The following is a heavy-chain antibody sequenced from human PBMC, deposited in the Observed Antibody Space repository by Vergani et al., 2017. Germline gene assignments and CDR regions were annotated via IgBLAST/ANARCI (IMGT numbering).Heavy chain of an antibody. Sequence: QVQLQESGPGLVKPSQTLSLTCTVSGGSISSGGYYWSWLRQHPGKGLEWIGYIYYSGSTNYNPSLKSRVTISVDTSKNQFSLKLSSVTAADTAVYYCARTLVGQQLEGWFDPWGQGTLVTVSS. CDR1: GGSISSGGYY. V-gene: IGHV4-61*08. J-gene: IGHJ5*02. CDR2: IYYSGST. CDR3: ARTLVGQQLEGWFDP. D-gene: IGHD6-13*01.